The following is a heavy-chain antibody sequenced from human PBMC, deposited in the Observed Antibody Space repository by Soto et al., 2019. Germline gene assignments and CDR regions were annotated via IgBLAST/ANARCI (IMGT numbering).Heavy chain of an antibody. CDR1: GFTFSSYA. CDR2: ISGSGGST. Sequence: PGGSRNLSCAASGFTFSSYATSWFRQAPGKGLEWVSAISGSGGSTYYADSVKGRFTISRDNSKNTLYLQMNSLRAEDTAVYYCATLFPRIHGYWGQGTLVTVSS. V-gene: IGHV3-23*01. CDR3: ATLFPRIHGY. D-gene: IGHD2-15*01. J-gene: IGHJ4*02.